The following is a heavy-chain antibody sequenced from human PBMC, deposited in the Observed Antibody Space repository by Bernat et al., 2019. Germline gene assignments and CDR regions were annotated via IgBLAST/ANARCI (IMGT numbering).Heavy chain of an antibody. J-gene: IGHJ2*01. D-gene: IGHD4-23*01. Sequence: QVQLQESGPGLVKPSETLSLTCAVSGYSISSGYYWGWIRQPPGKGLEWIGSIYHSGSTYYNPSLKSRVTISVDTSKNQFSLKLSSVTAADTAVYYCASVFGGNSAYWYFDLWGRGTLVTVSS. V-gene: IGHV4-38-2*01. CDR1: GYSISSGYY. CDR3: ASVFGGNSAYWYFDL. CDR2: IYHSGST.